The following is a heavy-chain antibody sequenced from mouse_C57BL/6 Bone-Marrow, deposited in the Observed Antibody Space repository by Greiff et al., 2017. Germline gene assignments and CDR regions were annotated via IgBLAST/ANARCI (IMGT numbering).Heavy chain of an antibody. CDR2: ISYDGSN. J-gene: IGHJ4*01. Sequence: EVQLQQSGPGLVKPSQSLSLTCSVTGYSITSGYYWNWIRQFPGNKLEWMGYISYDGSNNYNPSLKNRISINRDTSKNQFFLKLNSVTTEDTATYYCAGITTVVAYYAMDYWGQGTSVTVSS. V-gene: IGHV3-6*01. CDR3: AGITTVVAYYAMDY. CDR1: GYSITSGYY. D-gene: IGHD1-1*01.